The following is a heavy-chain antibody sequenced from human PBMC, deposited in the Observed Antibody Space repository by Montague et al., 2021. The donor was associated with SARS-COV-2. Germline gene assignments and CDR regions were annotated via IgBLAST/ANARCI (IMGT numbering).Heavy chain of an antibody. V-gene: IGHV2-5*02. CDR3: ARRQSRQWLAGGYFDY. J-gene: IGHJ4*02. D-gene: IGHD6-19*01. CDR1: GFSLSTSGVG. Sequence: PALVTPTQTLTLTCTFSGFSLSTSGVGVGWIRQPPGKALEWLALIYWDDDKRYSPSLKSRLTITKDTSKNQVVLTMTNMDPVDTATYYCARRQSRQWLAGGYFDYWGQGTLVTVSS. CDR2: IYWDDDK.